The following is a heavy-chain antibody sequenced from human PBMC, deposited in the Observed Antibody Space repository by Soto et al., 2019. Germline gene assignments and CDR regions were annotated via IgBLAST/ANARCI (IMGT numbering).Heavy chain of an antibody. CDR1: GGTFSSYA. D-gene: IGHD2-2*01. Sequence: SVKVSCKASGGTFSSYAISWVRQAPGQGLEWTGGIIPIFGTANYAQKFQGRVTITADESTSTAYMEPSSLRSEDTAVYYCARDNGVVVPAAPYYYGMDVWGQGTTVTVSS. CDR3: ARDNGVVVPAAPYYYGMDV. J-gene: IGHJ6*02. CDR2: IIPIFGTA. V-gene: IGHV1-69*13.